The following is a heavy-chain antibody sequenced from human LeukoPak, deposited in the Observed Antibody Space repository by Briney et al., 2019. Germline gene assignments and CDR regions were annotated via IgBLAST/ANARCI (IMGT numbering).Heavy chain of an antibody. D-gene: IGHD5-24*01. Sequence: PSETLSLTCAVYGGSFSGYYWSWIRQPPGKGLEWIGEINHSGSTNYNPSLKSRVTISVDTSKNQSSLKLSSVTAADTAVYYCARKMATTRGYFDYWGQGTLVTVSS. V-gene: IGHV4-34*01. CDR2: INHSGST. CDR3: ARKMATTRGYFDY. CDR1: GGSFSGYY. J-gene: IGHJ4*02.